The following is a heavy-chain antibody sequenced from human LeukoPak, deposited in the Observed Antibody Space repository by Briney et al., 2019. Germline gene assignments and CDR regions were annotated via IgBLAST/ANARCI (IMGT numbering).Heavy chain of an antibody. CDR1: GGSISSGSYY. J-gene: IGHJ4*02. CDR3: ARGLYGDYGDY. V-gene: IGHV4-61*02. Sequence: TLSLTCTVSGGSISSGSYYWSWIRQPAGGGLEWIGRIYTSGSTNYNTSHKSRVTISVDTSKNQFSLKLCSVTAADTAVYYCARGLYGDYGDYWGQGTLVTVSS. CDR2: IYTSGST. D-gene: IGHD4-17*01.